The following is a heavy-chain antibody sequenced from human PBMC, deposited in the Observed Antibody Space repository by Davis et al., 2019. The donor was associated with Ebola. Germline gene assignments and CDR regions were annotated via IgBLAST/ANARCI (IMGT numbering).Heavy chain of an antibody. CDR3: ARDGVDTAMPRYYYMDV. CDR1: GGSISSGDYY. CDR2: IYYSGST. V-gene: IGHV4-61*08. Sequence: PSETLSLTCTVSGGSISSGDYYWSWIRQPPGKGLEWIGYIYYSGSTNYNPSLKSRVTISVDTSKNQFSLKLSSVTAADTAVYYCARDGVDTAMPRYYYMDVWGKGTTVTVSS. D-gene: IGHD5-18*01. J-gene: IGHJ6*03.